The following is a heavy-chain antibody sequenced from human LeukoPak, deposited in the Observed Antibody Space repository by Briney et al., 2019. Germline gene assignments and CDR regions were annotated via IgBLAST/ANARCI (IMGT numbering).Heavy chain of an antibody. J-gene: IGHJ4*02. CDR1: GYTFATYG. CDR3: ARVRPMIVQVDY. CDR2: INLYNGNT. D-gene: IGHD3-22*01. Sequence: ASVKVSCKASGYTFATYGISWVRQAPGQGLEWMGWINLYNGNTHYAQKLQGRVTLTTDTSTSTAYMELRSLRSDDTAVYHCARVRPMIVQVDYWGQGTLVTVFS. V-gene: IGHV1-18*01.